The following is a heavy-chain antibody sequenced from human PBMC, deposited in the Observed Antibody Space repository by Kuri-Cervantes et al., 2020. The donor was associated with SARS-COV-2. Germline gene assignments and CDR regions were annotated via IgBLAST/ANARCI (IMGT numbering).Heavy chain of an antibody. CDR1: GGTFSSYA. Sequence: SVKVSCKASGGTFSSYAISWVRQALGQGLEWMGRIIPILVTANYAQKFQGRVTITADKSTSTAYMELSSLRSEDTAVYYCATALRIVVVPAANLGVDAFDIWGQGTMVTVSS. CDR3: ATALRIVVVPAANLGVDAFDI. D-gene: IGHD2-2*01. CDR2: IIPILVTA. V-gene: IGHV1-69*04. J-gene: IGHJ3*02.